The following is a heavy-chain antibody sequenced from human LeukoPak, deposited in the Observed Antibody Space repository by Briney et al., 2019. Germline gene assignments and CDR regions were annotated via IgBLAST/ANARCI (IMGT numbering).Heavy chain of an antibody. CDR3: AKSEATTSAFDI. CDR1: GFTFSSYA. D-gene: IGHD5-24*01. V-gene: IGHV3-30-3*02. J-gene: IGHJ3*02. Sequence: PGGSLRLSCAASGFTFSSYAMHWVRQAPGKGLEWVAVISYDGSNKYYADSVKGRFTISRDNSKNTLYLQMNSLRAEDTAVYYCAKSEATTSAFDIWGQGTMVTVSS. CDR2: ISYDGSNK.